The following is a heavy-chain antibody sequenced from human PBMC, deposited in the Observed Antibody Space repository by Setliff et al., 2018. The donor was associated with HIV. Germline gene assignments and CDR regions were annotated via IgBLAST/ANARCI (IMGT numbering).Heavy chain of an antibody. CDR3: AGATVSVDFYYYGLDV. CDR1: GGSFSDYY. D-gene: IGHD4-17*01. Sequence: PSETLSLTCAVYGGSFSDYYWSWIRQPPGKGLEWIGEINHNGGTNYNPSLKSRVTISVDTSKNQFSLKLSSVTAADTAVSYCAGATVSVDFYYYGLDVWGQGTTVTVSS. J-gene: IGHJ6*02. CDR2: INHNGGT. V-gene: IGHV4-34*01.